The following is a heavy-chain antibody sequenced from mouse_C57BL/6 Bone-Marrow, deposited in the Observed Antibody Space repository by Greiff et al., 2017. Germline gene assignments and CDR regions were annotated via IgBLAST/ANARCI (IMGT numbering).Heavy chain of an antibody. V-gene: IGHV1-15*01. CDR3: TRSNCVAWFGY. CDR2: IDPETGGT. CDR1: GYTFTDYE. J-gene: IGHJ3*01. Sequence: VKLQESGAELVRPGASVTLSCKASGYTFTDYEMHWVKQTPVHGLEWIGAIDPETGGTAYNQKFKGKAILTADKSSSTAYMELRSLTSEDSAVYYCTRSNCVAWFGYGGRGNLVTVSA.